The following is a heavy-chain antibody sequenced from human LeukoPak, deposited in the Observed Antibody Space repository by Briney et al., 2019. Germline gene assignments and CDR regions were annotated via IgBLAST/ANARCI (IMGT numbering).Heavy chain of an antibody. CDR2: IKQDGSEK. Sequence: GGSLRLSCAASGFTFSSYWMSWVRQAPGKGLEWGASIKQDGSEKYYVDSVKGRFTISRDNAKNSLYLQMNSLRAEDTAVYYCAKGDAVVVPAARFDYWGQGTLVTVSS. CDR1: GFTFSSYW. V-gene: IGHV3-7*01. J-gene: IGHJ4*02. D-gene: IGHD2-2*01. CDR3: AKGDAVVVPAARFDY.